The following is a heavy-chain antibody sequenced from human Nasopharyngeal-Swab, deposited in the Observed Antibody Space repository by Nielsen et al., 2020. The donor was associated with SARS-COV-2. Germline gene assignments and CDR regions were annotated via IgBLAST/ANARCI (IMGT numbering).Heavy chain of an antibody. J-gene: IGHJ6*03. CDR2: MFHRGST. Sequence: SETLSLTCAVSGYSLSSGYYWGWIRQSPGKGLEWIGAMFHRGSTYLNPSLKSRVTISIDTSKNRFSLELSSVTAADTAVYYCARIAVASADYYYYMDVWGKGTTVTVSS. CDR1: GYSLSSGYY. CDR3: ARIAVASADYYYYMDV. V-gene: IGHV4-38-2*01. D-gene: IGHD6-19*01.